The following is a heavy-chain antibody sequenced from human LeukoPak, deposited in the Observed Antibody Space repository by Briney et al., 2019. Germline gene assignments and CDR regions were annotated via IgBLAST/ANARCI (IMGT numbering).Heavy chain of an antibody. CDR3: ARERGARALFDY. CDR1: GLTFSNYA. D-gene: IGHD6-6*01. V-gene: IGHV3-53*01. CDR2: IYSGGST. J-gene: IGHJ4*02. Sequence: PGGSLRLSCTVSGLTFSNYAMSWVRQAPGKGLEWVSVIYSGGSTYYADSVKGRFTISRDNSKNTLYLQMNSLRAEDTAVYYCARERGARALFDYWGQGTLVTVSS.